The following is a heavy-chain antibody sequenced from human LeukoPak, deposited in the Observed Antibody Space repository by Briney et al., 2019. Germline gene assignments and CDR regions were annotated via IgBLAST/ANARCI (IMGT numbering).Heavy chain of an antibody. V-gene: IGHV1-18*01. CDR1: GYTFTSYG. Sequence: ASVKVSCKASGYTFTSYGISWVRQAPGQGLEWMGWISAYNGNTNYAQKPQGRVTMTTDTSTSTAYMELRSLRSDDTAVYYCARDPQRTFQRNMIVVATAFDIWGQGTMVTVSS. CDR2: ISAYNGNT. D-gene: IGHD3-22*01. CDR3: ARDPQRTFQRNMIVVATAFDI. J-gene: IGHJ3*02.